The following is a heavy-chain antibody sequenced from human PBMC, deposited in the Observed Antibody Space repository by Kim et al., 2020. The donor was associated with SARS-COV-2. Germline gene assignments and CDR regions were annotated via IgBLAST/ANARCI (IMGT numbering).Heavy chain of an antibody. V-gene: IGHV3-30*18. Sequence: GGSLRLSCAASGFTFTIYSMHWVRQAPGKGLEWVAIISKDGRYKEYVYSVKGRFTISRDDSKNTVDLQMDSLTTEDSAVYYCAKEHISGWPNFDSWGQGTLVTVSS. D-gene: IGHD6-19*01. CDR2: ISKDGRYK. J-gene: IGHJ4*02. CDR1: GFTFTIYS. CDR3: AKEHISGWPNFDS.